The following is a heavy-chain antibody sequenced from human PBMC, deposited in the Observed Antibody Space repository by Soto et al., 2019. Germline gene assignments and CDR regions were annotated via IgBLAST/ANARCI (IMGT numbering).Heavy chain of an antibody. CDR3: ARRYGGNLDY. CDR1: GGSISSYY. Sequence: QVQLQESGPGLVKPSETLSLTCTVSGGSISSYYWSWIRQPPGKGLEWIGYIYYSGSTNYNPSLKSRDTISVDTSKNQFSLKLSSVTAEDTAVYYCARRYGGNLDYWGQGTLVTVSS. J-gene: IGHJ4*02. V-gene: IGHV4-59*08. CDR2: IYYSGST. D-gene: IGHD1-26*01.